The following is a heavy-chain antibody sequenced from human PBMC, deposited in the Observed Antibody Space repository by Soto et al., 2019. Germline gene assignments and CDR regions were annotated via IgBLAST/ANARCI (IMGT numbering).Heavy chain of an antibody. Sequence: GGSLRLSCAVSGFTFSHYTMSWVRQAPGKGLEWVSSTSTGGESTYYADSVKGRFTISRDNSKNTLYLQMNSLRVEDTALYYCANGGWSSDRRRGLVYWGQGTLVTVSS. CDR2: TSTGGEST. CDR1: GFTFSHYT. CDR3: ANGGWSSDRRRGLVY. V-gene: IGHV3-23*01. J-gene: IGHJ4*02. D-gene: IGHD3-22*01.